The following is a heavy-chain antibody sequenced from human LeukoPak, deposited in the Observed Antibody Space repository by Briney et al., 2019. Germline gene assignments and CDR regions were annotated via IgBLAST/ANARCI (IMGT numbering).Heavy chain of an antibody. CDR1: GFTFSSYG. V-gene: IGHV3-30*02. CDR2: IRYDGSNK. CDR3: AKYGGGGAIDAFDI. D-gene: IGHD3-16*01. Sequence: GGSLRLSCAASGFTFSSYGMHWVRRAPGKGLEWVAFIRYDGSNKYYADSVKGRFTISRDNSKNTLYLQMKSLGAEDTAWYYFAKYGGGGAIDAFDIWGQGTMVTVSS. J-gene: IGHJ3*02.